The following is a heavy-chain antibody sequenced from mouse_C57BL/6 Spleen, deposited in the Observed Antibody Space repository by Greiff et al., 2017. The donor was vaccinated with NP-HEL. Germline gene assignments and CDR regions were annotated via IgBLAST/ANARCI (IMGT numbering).Heavy chain of an antibody. CDR3: ARGHSSYYFDY. CDR1: GFTFSSYA. D-gene: IGHD3-1*01. J-gene: IGHJ2*01. V-gene: IGHV5-4*03. Sequence: DVKLVESGGGLVKPGGSLKLSCAASGFTFSSYAMSWVRQTPEKRLEWVATISDGGSYTYYPDNVKGRFTISRDNAKNNLYLQMSHLKSEDTAMYYCARGHSSYYFDYWGQGTTLTVSS. CDR2: ISDGGSYT.